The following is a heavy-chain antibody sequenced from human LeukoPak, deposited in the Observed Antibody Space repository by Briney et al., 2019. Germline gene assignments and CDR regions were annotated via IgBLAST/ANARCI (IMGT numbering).Heavy chain of an antibody. CDR1: DFTVSNNY. Sequence: GGSLRLSCAASDFTVSNNYMNWVRQAPGRGLEWVSVKYSGGSTYYADSVKGRFTISRDNSKNTVFLQMSSLRAEDTAVYYCARDRRYLYYDSSGYYPPDYWGQGTLVTVSS. CDR3: ARDRRYLYYDSSGYYPPDY. CDR2: KYSGGST. J-gene: IGHJ4*02. V-gene: IGHV3-53*01. D-gene: IGHD3-22*01.